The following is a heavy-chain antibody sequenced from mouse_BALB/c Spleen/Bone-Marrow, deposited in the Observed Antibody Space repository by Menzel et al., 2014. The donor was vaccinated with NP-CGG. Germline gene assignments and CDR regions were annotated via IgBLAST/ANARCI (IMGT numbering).Heavy chain of an antibody. J-gene: IGHJ2*01. CDR1: GYTFTSYV. Sequence: VQLKESGPEQVKPGASVKMSCKASGYTFTSYVMHWVKQKPGQGLEWIGYINPYNDGTKYNEKFKGKATLTSDKSSSTAYMELSSLTSEDSAVYYCARRGRIAEALGYWGRGTTLTVSS. CDR2: INPYNDGT. CDR3: ARRGRIAEALGY. D-gene: IGHD6-1*01. V-gene: IGHV1-14*01.